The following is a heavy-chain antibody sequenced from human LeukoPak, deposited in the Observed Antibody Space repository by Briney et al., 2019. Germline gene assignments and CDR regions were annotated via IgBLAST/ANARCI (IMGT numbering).Heavy chain of an antibody. CDR2: ISWNSGSI. CDR3: AKDIGHGSGSYPPGFDY. Sequence: GRSLRLSCAASGFTFDDYAMHWVRQAPGKGPEWVSGISWNSGSIGYADSVKGRFTISRDNAKNSLYLQMNSLRAEDTALYYCAKDIGHGSGSYPPGFDYWGQGTLVTVSS. CDR1: GFTFDDYA. D-gene: IGHD3-10*01. J-gene: IGHJ4*02. V-gene: IGHV3-9*01.